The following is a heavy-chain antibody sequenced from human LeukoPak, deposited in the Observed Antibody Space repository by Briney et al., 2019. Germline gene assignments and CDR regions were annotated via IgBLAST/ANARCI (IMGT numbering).Heavy chain of an antibody. D-gene: IGHD6-19*01. CDR1: GFTVSSNY. Sequence: GGSLRLSCAVSGFTVSSNYMSWVRQAPGKGLEWVSVLYSGGNTYYADSVKGRFTTSRDNSKNTLYLQMNSLRAEDTATYYCAARPTSEAVAPSDFWGQGTLVTVSP. J-gene: IGHJ4*02. CDR3: AARPTSEAVAPSDF. V-gene: IGHV3-53*01. CDR2: LYSGGNT.